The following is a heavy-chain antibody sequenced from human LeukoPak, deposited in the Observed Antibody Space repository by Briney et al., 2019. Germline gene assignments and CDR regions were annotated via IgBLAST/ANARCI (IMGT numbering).Heavy chain of an antibody. V-gene: IGHV4-61*02. J-gene: IGHJ4*02. CDR2: IYASGST. CDR1: GASISSGRYY. D-gene: IGHD1-26*01. CDR3: ARDLPGTGATTLAY. Sequence: SETLSLTCAVSGASISSGRYYWSWIRQPAGKGLEWIGRIYASGSTNYNPSLKSRVTISEDTAKNQFFLKLSSVTAADTAIYYCARDLPGTGATTLAYWGQGILVTVSS.